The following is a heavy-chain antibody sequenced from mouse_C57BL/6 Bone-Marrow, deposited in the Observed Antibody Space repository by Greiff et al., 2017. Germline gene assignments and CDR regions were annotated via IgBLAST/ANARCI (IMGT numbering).Heavy chain of an antibody. V-gene: IGHV1-64*01. CDR3: ARWGVDGYYYYAVDY. CDR1: GYTFTSYW. J-gene: IGHJ4*01. CDR2: IHPNSGST. D-gene: IGHD2-3*01. Sequence: QVQLQQPGAELVKPGASVKLSCKASGYTFTSYWMHWVKQRPGQGLEWIGMIHPNSGSTNYNEKFKSKATLTVDKSSSTAYMQLSSLTSEDSAVYYCARWGVDGYYYYAVDYWGQGTSVTVSS.